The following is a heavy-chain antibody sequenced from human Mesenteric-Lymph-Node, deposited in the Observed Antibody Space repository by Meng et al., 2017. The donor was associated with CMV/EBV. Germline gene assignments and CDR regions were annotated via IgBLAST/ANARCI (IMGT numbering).Heavy chain of an antibody. J-gene: IGHJ4*02. Sequence: ASVKVSCKASGYTFTSYGISWVRQAPGQGLQWMGWINPNSGDTNYAQKFQDRVTMTRDTSISTAYMELSRLRSDDTAVYYCARGNFLSGDWGQGTLVTVSS. CDR3: ARGNFLSGD. CDR2: INPNSGDT. CDR1: GYTFTSYG. D-gene: IGHD3-3*01. V-gene: IGHV1-2*02.